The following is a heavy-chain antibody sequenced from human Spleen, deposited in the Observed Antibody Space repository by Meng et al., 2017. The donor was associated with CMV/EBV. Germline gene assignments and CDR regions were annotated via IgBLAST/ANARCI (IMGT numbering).Heavy chain of an antibody. Sequence: GESLKISCAASGFTFSTYWMSWVRQSPKGLEWVANIGQDGIEKYYVDSVKGRFTISRDNAKSSLFLQMNSLRAEDTAVYYCAKDRGGLPAYGMDVWGQGTTVTVSS. CDR1: GFTFSTYW. V-gene: IGHV3-7*01. J-gene: IGHJ6*02. CDR2: IGQDGIEK. CDR3: AKDRGGLPAYGMDV. D-gene: IGHD3-10*01.